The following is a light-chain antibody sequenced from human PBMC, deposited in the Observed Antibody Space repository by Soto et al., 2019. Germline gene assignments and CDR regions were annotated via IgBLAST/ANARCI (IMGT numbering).Light chain of an antibody. J-gene: IGKJ1*01. CDR1: QNIYSN. Sequence: EIMMTQSPDTLSVSPGERATLSCRASQNIYSNIAWYQQRPGQAPRLLIYRASTRATGFPARFSGSGSGTDFTLTISSLQSEDFAVYYCQQYNNWPWTFGQGAKVDIK. CDR2: RAS. V-gene: IGKV3-15*01. CDR3: QQYNNWPWT.